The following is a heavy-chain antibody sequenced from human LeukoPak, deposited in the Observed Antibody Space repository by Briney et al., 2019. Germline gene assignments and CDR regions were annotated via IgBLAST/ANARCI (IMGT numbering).Heavy chain of an antibody. CDR2: IYHSGST. D-gene: IGHD3-10*01. Sequence: SETLSLTCTVSGYSISSGYYWGWIRQPPGKGLEWIGSIYHSGSTYYNPSLKSRVTISVDTSKNQFSLKLSSVTAADTAVYYCARERVWFGELLVDYWGRGTLVTVSS. CDR1: GYSISSGYY. CDR3: ARERVWFGELLVDY. V-gene: IGHV4-38-2*02. J-gene: IGHJ4*02.